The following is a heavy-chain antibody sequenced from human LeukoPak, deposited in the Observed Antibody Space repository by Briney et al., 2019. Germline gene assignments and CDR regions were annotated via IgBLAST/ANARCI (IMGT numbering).Heavy chain of an antibody. CDR3: ARRASSFYYYMDV. J-gene: IGHJ6*03. CDR1: GYSFTSYW. V-gene: IGHV5-51*01. D-gene: IGHD2-15*01. Sequence: GESLKISRKGSGYSFTSYWIGWVRQMPGKGLEWMGIIYPGDSDTRYSPSFQGQVTISADKSISTAYLQWSSLKASDTAMYYCARRASSFYYYMDVWGKGTTVTVSS. CDR2: IYPGDSDT.